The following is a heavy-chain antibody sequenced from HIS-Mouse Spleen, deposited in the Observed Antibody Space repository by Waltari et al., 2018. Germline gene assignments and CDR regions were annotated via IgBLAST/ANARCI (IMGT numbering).Heavy chain of an antibody. CDR2: INPNSDGT. CDR3: ARYNALYRLYYFDY. Sequence: QVQLVQSGAEVKKPGASVKVSCKASGYTFTGYNMHWVRQAPGQGLEWMGWINPNSDGTNYARKFQDRVTMTRDTSISTAYMELGRLGSDDTAVYYCARYNALYRLYYFDYWGQGTLVTVSS. D-gene: IGHD2-2*02. J-gene: IGHJ4*02. V-gene: IGHV1-2*02. CDR1: GYTFTGYN.